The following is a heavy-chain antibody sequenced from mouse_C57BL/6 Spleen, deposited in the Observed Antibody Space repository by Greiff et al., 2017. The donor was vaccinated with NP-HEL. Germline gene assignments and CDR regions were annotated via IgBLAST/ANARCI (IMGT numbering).Heavy chain of an antibody. CDR2: INPSTGGT. CDR1: GYSFTGYY. D-gene: IGHD2-1*01. J-gene: IGHJ3*01. Sequence: VQLQQSGPELVKPGASVKISCKASGYSFTGYYMNWVKQSPEKSLEWIGEINPSTGGTTYKQKFKAKATLTVDKSSSTAYMQLKSLTSEDSAVYYCARSGGYYGNGWFAYWGQGTLVTVSA. CDR3: ARSGGYYGNGWFAY. V-gene: IGHV1-42*01.